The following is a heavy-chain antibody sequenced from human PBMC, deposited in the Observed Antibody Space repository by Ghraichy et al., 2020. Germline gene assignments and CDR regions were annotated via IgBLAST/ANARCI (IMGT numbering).Heavy chain of an antibody. V-gene: IGHV3-73*01. CDR2: ITSKANGYTP. J-gene: IGHJ4*02. Sequence: GSLRLSCAASGFTSSASAIHWVRQAPGKGLEWVGRITSKANGYTPSYGASVKGRFIISRDDSKNTAYLQMNSLKTEDTAVYYCTKGYGDNQIPFDYWGQGTLVTVSS. CDR3: TKGYGDNQIPFDY. D-gene: IGHD4-23*01. CDR1: GFTSSASA.